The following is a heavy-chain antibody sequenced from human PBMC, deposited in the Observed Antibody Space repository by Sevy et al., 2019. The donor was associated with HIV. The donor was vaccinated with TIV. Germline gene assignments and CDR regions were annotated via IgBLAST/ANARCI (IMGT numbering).Heavy chain of an antibody. J-gene: IGHJ4*02. D-gene: IGHD6-13*01. V-gene: IGHV3-72*01. CDR1: GFTFSDHY. CDR3: ATHPGIAAAGRVFDY. Sequence: GGSLRLSCAASGFTFSDHYMEWVRQAPGKGLEWGGRIRNKADSYTTEYAASVKGRFTISRDDSKNSLYLLMNSLKTEDAAVYYCATHPGIAAAGRVFDYWGQGTLVTVSS. CDR2: IRNKADSYTT.